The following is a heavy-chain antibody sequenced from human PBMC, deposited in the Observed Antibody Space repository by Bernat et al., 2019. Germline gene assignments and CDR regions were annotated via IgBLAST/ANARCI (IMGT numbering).Heavy chain of an antibody. D-gene: IGHD6-13*01. CDR3: ARYKYSSSWYGLVDY. Sequence: QVQLQESGPGLVKPSQTLSLTCTVSGVSISSGGYYWSWIRQHPGKGLAWFGYIYYSGSTYYNPSLKSRVTISVDTSKNQFSLKLSSVTAADTAVYYCARYKYSSSWYGLVDYWGQGTLVTVSS. J-gene: IGHJ4*02. CDR1: GVSISSGGYY. CDR2: IYYSGST. V-gene: IGHV4-31*03.